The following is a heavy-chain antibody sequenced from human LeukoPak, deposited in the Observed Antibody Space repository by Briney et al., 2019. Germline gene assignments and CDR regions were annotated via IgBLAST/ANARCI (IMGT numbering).Heavy chain of an antibody. Sequence: SVKVSCKASGGTFSSYAISWVRQAPGQGLEWMGRIIPILGIANYAQKFQGRVTITADKSTSTAYMELSSLRSEDTAVYCCATEVQAYYDFWSGYYFGGNWFDPWGQGTLVTVSS. CDR3: ATEVQAYYDFWSGYYFGGNWFDP. D-gene: IGHD3-3*01. CDR1: GGTFSSYA. CDR2: IIPILGIA. V-gene: IGHV1-69*04. J-gene: IGHJ5*02.